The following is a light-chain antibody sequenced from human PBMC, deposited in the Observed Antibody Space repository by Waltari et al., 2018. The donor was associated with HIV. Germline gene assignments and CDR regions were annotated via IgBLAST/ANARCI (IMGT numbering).Light chain of an antibody. CDR3: QAWDSSTAVV. CDR1: KLGDKY. Sequence: HELTQPPSVSVSPGQTASITCSGDKLGDKYVCWYQQKPGQSPVVVIHQDHKRPSGIPERFSGSNSGNTATLTISGTQALDEADYYCQAWDSSTAVVFGGGTKLTLL. CDR2: QDH. J-gene: IGLJ2*01. V-gene: IGLV3-1*01.